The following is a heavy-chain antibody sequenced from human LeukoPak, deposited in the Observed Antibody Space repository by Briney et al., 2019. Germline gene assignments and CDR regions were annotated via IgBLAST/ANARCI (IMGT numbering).Heavy chain of an antibody. CDR1: GFTFSSYC. V-gene: IGHV3-30*18. Sequence: GGSLRLSCAASGFTFSSYCMHWVRQAPGKGLEWVAVISYDGSNKYYADSVKGRFTISRDNSKNTLYLQMNSLRAEDTAVYYCAKDQVVPGEYYYYGMDVWGQGTTVTVSS. CDR2: ISYDGSNK. CDR3: AKDQVVPGEYYYYGMDV. J-gene: IGHJ6*02. D-gene: IGHD2-15*01.